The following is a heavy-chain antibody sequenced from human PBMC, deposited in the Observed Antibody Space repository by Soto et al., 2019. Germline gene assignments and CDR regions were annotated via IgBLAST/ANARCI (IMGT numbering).Heavy chain of an antibody. V-gene: IGHV4-39*01. J-gene: IGHJ4*02. CDR2: VYYRGTT. CDR1: GGSINSNNYY. Sequence: SETLSLTCTVSGGSINSNNYYWGWIRQPPGKGLEWIGNVYYRGTTYYNPSLKGRVTISVDTSKNQFSLKLSSVTAADTAVFFCVRHQRYSSGWYIDYWGQGTLVTVSS. D-gene: IGHD6-19*01. CDR3: VRHQRYSSGWYIDY.